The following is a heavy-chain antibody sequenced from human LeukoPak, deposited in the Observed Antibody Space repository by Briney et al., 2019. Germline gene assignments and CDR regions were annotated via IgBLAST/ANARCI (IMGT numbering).Heavy chain of an antibody. CDR1: GFTFSSYA. CDR3: AKDHYDSSGYYYDRDFDY. CDR2: ISGSGVST. D-gene: IGHD3-22*01. Sequence: GGSLRLSCSASGFTFSSYAMSWVRQAPGKGLEWVSAISGSGVSTYYADSVKGLFTISRDNSKNTLYLQMNSLRAEDTAVYYCAKDHYDSSGYYYDRDFDYWGQGTLVTVSS. J-gene: IGHJ4*02. V-gene: IGHV3-23*01.